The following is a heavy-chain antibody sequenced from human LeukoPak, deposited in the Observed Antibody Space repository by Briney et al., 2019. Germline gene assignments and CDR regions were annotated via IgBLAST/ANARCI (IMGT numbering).Heavy chain of an antibody. Sequence: PGGSLRLSCAASGFTFSSYAMSWVRHVPGKGLGWVSAIIGSGGSTYYADSVKGRFTISRDNSKNTLYLQMNSLRAEDTAVYYCAKDGGDIVVVPAAIPARGFDYWGQGTLVTVSS. V-gene: IGHV3-23*01. D-gene: IGHD2-2*02. J-gene: IGHJ4*02. CDR1: GFTFSSYA. CDR3: AKDGGDIVVVPAAIPARGFDY. CDR2: IIGSGGST.